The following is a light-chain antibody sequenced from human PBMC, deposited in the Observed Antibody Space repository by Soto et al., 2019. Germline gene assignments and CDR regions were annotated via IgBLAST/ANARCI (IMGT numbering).Light chain of an antibody. CDR3: QEYHTYSWT. V-gene: IGKV1-5*03. J-gene: IGKJ1*01. CDR1: QTISNW. Sequence: DIKKTQSPYTVSASVGDRASITCRASQTISNWLAWYQQKPGKDPKILIYKASTLEGEVPSRFSGSGAETEFTLTIKSRHPDDSATYNCQEYHTYSWTGGQGTQGEIK. CDR2: KAS.